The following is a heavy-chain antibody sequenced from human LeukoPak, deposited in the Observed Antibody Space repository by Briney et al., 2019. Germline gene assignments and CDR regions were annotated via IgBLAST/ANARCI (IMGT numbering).Heavy chain of an antibody. CDR2: IYHSGSV. Sequence: SETQSLTCTDSGYSISSGYYWGWIRQPPGKGLEWIGSIYHSGSVYFNPSLKSRVTISVDTSNNQFSLKLSSVTAADTAVYYCARLRYSSSWYGNWFDPWGQGTLVTVSS. D-gene: IGHD6-13*01. J-gene: IGHJ5*02. V-gene: IGHV4-38-2*02. CDR3: ARLRYSSSWYGNWFDP. CDR1: GYSISSGYY.